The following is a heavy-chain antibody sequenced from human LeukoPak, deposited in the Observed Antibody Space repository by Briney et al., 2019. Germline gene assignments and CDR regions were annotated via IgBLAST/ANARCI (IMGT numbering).Heavy chain of an antibody. CDR2: ISGSGGST. J-gene: IGHJ4*02. Sequence: PGGSLRLSCAASGFTFSSYAMSWVRQAPGKGLEWVSAISGSGGSTYYADSVKGRFTISRDNAKNSLYPQMNSLRAEDTAVYYCAADGYISPFDYWGQGTLVTVSS. V-gene: IGHV3-23*01. CDR3: AADGYISPFDY. CDR1: GFTFSSYA. D-gene: IGHD5-24*01.